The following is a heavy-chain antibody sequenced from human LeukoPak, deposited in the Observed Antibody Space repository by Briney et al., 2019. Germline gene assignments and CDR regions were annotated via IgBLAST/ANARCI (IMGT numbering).Heavy chain of an antibody. Sequence: GGSLRLSCAASGFTFSSYWMSWVRQAPGKGLEWVANIKQDGSEKYYVDSVKGRFTISRDNAKNSLYLQMNSLRAEDTAVYYCARGRITMIVAGGDYWGQGTLVTVSS. V-gene: IGHV3-7*01. D-gene: IGHD3-22*01. CDR1: GFTFSSYW. CDR3: ARGRITMIVAGGDY. CDR2: IKQDGSEK. J-gene: IGHJ4*02.